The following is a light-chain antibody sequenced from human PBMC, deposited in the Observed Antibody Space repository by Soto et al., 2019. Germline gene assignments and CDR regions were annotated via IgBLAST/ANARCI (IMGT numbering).Light chain of an antibody. CDR1: SSDVGGYNY. J-gene: IGLJ2*01. CDR2: EVS. Sequence: QSVLTQPPSASGSPGQSVTISCTGTSSDVGGYNYVSWYQQHPGKAPKLMISEVSKRPSGVPDRFSGSKSGNTASLTVSGLQAEDEADYYFSSYAGSNNLYVVFGGGTKVTVL. V-gene: IGLV2-8*01. CDR3: SSYAGSNNLYVV.